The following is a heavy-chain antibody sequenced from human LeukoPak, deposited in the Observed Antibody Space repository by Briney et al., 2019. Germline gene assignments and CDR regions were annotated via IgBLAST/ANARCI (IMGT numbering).Heavy chain of an antibody. Sequence: ASVKVSCKASGYTFTSYGISWVRQAPGQGLEWMGWISAYNGNTNYAQKLQGRVTMTTDTSTCTAYMELRSLRSDDTAVYYCARYYYDSSGYYSWFDPWGQGTLVTVSS. V-gene: IGHV1-18*01. CDR3: ARYYYDSSGYYSWFDP. CDR2: ISAYNGNT. D-gene: IGHD3-22*01. CDR1: GYTFTSYG. J-gene: IGHJ5*02.